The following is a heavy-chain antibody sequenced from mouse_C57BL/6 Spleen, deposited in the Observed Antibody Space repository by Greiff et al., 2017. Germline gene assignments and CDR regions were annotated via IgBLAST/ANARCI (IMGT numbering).Heavy chain of an antibody. CDR2: INPSTGGT. CDR3: ARTLITTVVATDFDV. J-gene: IGHJ1*03. CDR1: GYSFTGYY. V-gene: IGHV1-42*01. Sequence: EVQLQQSGPELVKPGASVKISCKASGYSFTGYYMNWVKQSPEKSLEWIGEINPSTGGTTYNQKFKAKATLTVDKSSSTAYMQLESLTSEDSAVYYCARTLITTVVATDFDVWGTGTTVTVSS. D-gene: IGHD1-1*01.